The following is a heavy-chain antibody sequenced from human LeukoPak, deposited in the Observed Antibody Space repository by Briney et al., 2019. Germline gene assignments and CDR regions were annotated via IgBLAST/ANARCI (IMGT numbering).Heavy chain of an antibody. CDR1: GFTFSNAW. V-gene: IGHV3-15*01. Sequence: GGSLRLSCAASGFTFSNAWMSWVRQAPGKGLEWVGRIKSKTDGGTTDYAAPVKGRFTISRDDSKNTLYLQMNSLKTEDTAVYYCTTDPPAGFFNWFDPWGQGTLVAVSS. J-gene: IGHJ5*02. CDR2: IKSKTDGGTT. D-gene: IGHD2-2*01. CDR3: TTDPPAGFFNWFDP.